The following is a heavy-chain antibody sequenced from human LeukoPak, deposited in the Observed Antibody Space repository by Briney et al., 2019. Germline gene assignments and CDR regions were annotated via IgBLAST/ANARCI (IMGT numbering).Heavy chain of an antibody. CDR3: AKPMADYYDSSGYSYYFDY. CDR2: IWYDGSNK. CDR1: GFTFSSYG. D-gene: IGHD3-22*01. Sequence: GGSLRLSWAASGFTFSSYGMHWVRQAPGKGLEWVAVIWYDGSNKYYADSVKGRFTISRDNSKNTLYLQMNSLRAEDTAVYYCAKPMADYYDSSGYSYYFDYWGQGTLVTVSS. J-gene: IGHJ4*02. V-gene: IGHV3-33*06.